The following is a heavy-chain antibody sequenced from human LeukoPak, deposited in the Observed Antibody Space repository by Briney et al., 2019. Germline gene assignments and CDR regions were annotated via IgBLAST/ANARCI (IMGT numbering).Heavy chain of an antibody. D-gene: IGHD3-22*01. CDR1: GGSISSGGYS. CDR3: ARATTYYYDSSGYYVFDY. Sequence: PSETLSLTCAVSGGSISSGGYSWSWIRPPPGKGLEWIGYIYHSGSTYYNPSLKSRVTISVDRSKNQFSLKLSSVTAADTAVYYCARATTYYYDSSGYYVFDYWGQGTLVTVSS. CDR2: IYHSGST. J-gene: IGHJ4*02. V-gene: IGHV4-30-2*01.